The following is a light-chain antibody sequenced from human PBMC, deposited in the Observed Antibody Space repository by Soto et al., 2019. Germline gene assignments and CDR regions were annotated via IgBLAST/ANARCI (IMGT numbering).Light chain of an antibody. Sequence: DIQMTQSPSSLSASVGDRVTLTCRASQSISKYLNWYQVKSGKGPKLLIYGTSTLQSGVPSRFRGSGSGTHFTLTISNLQPEDFAVYYCQQSYSPLLTFGGGTRVEIK. J-gene: IGKJ4*01. CDR3: QQSYSPLLT. CDR2: GTS. V-gene: IGKV1-39*01. CDR1: QSISKY.